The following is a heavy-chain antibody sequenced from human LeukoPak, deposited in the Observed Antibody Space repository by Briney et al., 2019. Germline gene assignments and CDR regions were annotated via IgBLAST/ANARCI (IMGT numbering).Heavy chain of an antibody. V-gene: IGHV1-8*03. Sequence: ASVKVSCKASGYSFTNYGISWVRQAPGQGLEWMGWMNPNSGNTGYAQKFQGRVTVTRNTSISTAYMELSSLRSEDTAVYYCARGAKSSSWYYYYYYYYMDVWGKGTTVTVSS. CDR1: GYSFTNYG. J-gene: IGHJ6*03. D-gene: IGHD6-13*01. CDR2: MNPNSGNT. CDR3: ARGAKSSSWYYYYYYYYMDV.